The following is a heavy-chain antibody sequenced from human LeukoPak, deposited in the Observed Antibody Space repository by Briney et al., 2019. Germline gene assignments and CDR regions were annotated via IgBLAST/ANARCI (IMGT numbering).Heavy chain of an antibody. Sequence: GGSLRLSCAASGFTFSSYWMHWVRQAPGRGLVWVSRINSDGSSTSYADSVKGRFTISRDNSKNTLYLQMNSLRAEDTAVYYCARDSAWDRAFDIWGQGTMVTVSS. CDR3: ARDSAWDRAFDI. CDR1: GFTFSSYW. J-gene: IGHJ3*02. D-gene: IGHD1-26*01. CDR2: INSDGSST. V-gene: IGHV3-74*01.